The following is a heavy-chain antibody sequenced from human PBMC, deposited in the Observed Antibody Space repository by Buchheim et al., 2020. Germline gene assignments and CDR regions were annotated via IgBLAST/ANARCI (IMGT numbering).Heavy chain of an antibody. J-gene: IGHJ4*02. CDR3: AKRQVVPSSVYYFDY. Sequence: EVQLLESGGGVVQPGGSLRLSCAASGFTFTNYGMSWVRQAPGKGLEWVSTIAGGGSTFYADSVKGRVTISRYNFKDTLYLQMNSLRAEDTAVYYCAKRQVVPSSVYYFDYWGQGTL. CDR2: IAGGGST. V-gene: IGHV3-23*01. CDR1: GFTFTNYG. D-gene: IGHD2-2*01.